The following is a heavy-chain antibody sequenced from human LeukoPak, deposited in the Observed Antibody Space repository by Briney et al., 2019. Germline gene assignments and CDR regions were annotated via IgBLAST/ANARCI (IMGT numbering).Heavy chain of an antibody. CDR1: GFTFSPYA. V-gene: IGHV3-21*06. J-gene: IGHJ3*02. CDR3: SSEGGGGVGEAFDI. Sequence: GGSLRISCAASGFTFSPYAMNWVRQAPGKGLEWVSSIGPRRSNIYYANSVKGRFTISRDNAKNSLYLQMNSLRAEDSAVYYCSSEGGGGVGEAFDIWGQGTMVTVSS. D-gene: IGHD3-16*01. CDR2: IGPRRSNI.